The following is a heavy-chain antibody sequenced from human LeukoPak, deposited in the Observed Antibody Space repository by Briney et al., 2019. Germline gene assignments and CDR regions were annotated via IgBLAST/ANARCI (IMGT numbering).Heavy chain of an antibody. J-gene: IGHJ6*03. CDR3: ARGGGSSYYMDV. Sequence: ASVKVSCXASGYTFTSYDINWVRQATGQGLEWMGWMNPNSGNTGYAQKFQGRVTITRNTSISTAYMELSSLRSEDTAVYYCARGGGSSYYMDVWGKGTTVTVSS. V-gene: IGHV1-8*03. CDR2: MNPNSGNT. D-gene: IGHD6-6*01. CDR1: GYTFTSYD.